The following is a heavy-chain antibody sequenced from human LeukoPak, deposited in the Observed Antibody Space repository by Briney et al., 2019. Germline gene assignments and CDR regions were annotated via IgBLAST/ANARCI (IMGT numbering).Heavy chain of an antibody. J-gene: IGHJ1*01. V-gene: IGHV1-69*13. D-gene: IGHD3-22*01. Sequence: SVKVSCKASGGTFISYAISWVRQAPGQGLEWMGGIIPIFGTANYAQKFQGRVTITADESTSTAYMELSSLRSEDTAVYYCARSNYYDSSGYYAEYFQHWGQGTLVTVSS. CDR3: ARSNYYDSSGYYAEYFQH. CDR1: GGTFISYA. CDR2: IIPIFGTA.